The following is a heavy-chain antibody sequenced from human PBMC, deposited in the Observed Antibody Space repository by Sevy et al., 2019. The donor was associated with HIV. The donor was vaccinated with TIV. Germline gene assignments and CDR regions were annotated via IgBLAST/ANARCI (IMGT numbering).Heavy chain of an antibody. CDR1: GGSMINYH. V-gene: IGHV4-59*08. CDR2: IYDSMTS. D-gene: IGHD6-13*01. J-gene: IGHJ4*02. CDR3: PRHGMSATADY. Sequence: SETLSLTCTVSGGSMINYHWSWIRQPPGKGLEWIGFIYDSMTSKYNSSFMSRVSISGDPSKNQFSLRLNSVTAADTAVYYCPRHGMSATADYWGQGILVTVSS.